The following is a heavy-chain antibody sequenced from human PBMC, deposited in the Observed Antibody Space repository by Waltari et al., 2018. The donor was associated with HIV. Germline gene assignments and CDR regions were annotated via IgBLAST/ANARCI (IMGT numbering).Heavy chain of an antibody. J-gene: IGHJ5*01. CDR2: IHERGRT. Sequence: QVHLPESGPGLVKPSETMSLTCDVTSQSIRDADSLGWVRQTQGTGVRWCGSIHERGRTGPQASLRGPFAMSLATRNNQISLHLKNVSTPDTATYYCLRSLHDSCGDTGPGRQYDSWSRGILVTGSA. CDR3: LRSLHDSCGDTGPGRQYDS. CDR1: SQSIRDADS. V-gene: IGHV4-38-2*01. D-gene: IGHD2-21*01.